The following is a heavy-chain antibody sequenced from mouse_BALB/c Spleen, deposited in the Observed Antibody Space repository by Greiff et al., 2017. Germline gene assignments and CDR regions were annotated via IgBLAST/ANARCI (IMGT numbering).Heavy chain of an antibody. D-gene: IGHD2-14*01. Sequence: QVQLQQSGAELMKPGASVKISCKATGYTFSSYWIEWVKQRPGHGLEWIGEILPGSGSTNYNEKFKGKATFTADTSSNTAYMQLSSLTSEDSAVYYCARSDRYDWAWFAYWGQGTLVTVSA. CDR1: GYTFSSYW. J-gene: IGHJ3*01. CDR3: ARSDRYDWAWFAY. V-gene: IGHV1-9*01. CDR2: ILPGSGST.